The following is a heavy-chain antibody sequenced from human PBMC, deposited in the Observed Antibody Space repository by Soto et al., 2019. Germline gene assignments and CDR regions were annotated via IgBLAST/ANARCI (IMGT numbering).Heavy chain of an antibody. CDR1: GFTFGDYA. CDR2: IRSKAYGGTT. J-gene: IGHJ6*03. V-gene: IGHV3-49*03. Sequence: GSLRLSCTASGFTFGDYAMSWFRQAPGKGLEWVGFIRSKAYGGTTEYAASVKGRFTISRDDSKSIAYLQMNSLKTEDTAVYYCTRHCSGGSCYDYYYYYMDVWGKGTTVTVSS. CDR3: TRHCSGGSCYDYYYYYMDV. D-gene: IGHD2-15*01.